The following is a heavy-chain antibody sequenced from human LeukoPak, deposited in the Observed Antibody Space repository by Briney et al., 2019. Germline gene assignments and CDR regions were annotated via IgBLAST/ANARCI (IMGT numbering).Heavy chain of an antibody. V-gene: IGHV1-18*03. D-gene: IGHD5-18*01. CDR1: GYTFTSYG. J-gene: IGHJ4*02. Sequence: GASVKVSCKASGYTFTSYGISWVRQAPGQGLEWMGWINAGNGNTKYSQEFQGRVTITRDTSASTAYMELSSLRSEDMAVYYCARGPPNTAMADYWGQGTLVTVSS. CDR2: INAGNGNT. CDR3: ARGPPNTAMADY.